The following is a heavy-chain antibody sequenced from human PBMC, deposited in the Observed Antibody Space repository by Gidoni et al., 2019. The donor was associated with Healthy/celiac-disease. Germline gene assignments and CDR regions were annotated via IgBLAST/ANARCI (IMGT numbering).Heavy chain of an antibody. CDR3: ARLGYCSGGSCADNAFDI. CDR2: ISSSGSTI. Sequence: CPASGFTFSSYEMNWVRQAPGKGLEWVSYISSSGSTIYYADSVKVRFTIPRDNAKNSLYLQINSLRAEDTAVYYCARLGYCSGGSCADNAFDIWGQGTMVTVSS. V-gene: IGHV3-48*03. D-gene: IGHD2-15*01. J-gene: IGHJ3*02. CDR1: GFTFSSYE.